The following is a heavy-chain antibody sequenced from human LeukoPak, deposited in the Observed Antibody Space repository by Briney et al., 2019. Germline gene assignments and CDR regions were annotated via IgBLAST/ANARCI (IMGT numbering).Heavy chain of an antibody. J-gene: IGHJ4*02. CDR2: IIPIFGTA. Sequence: SVKVSCKISGYTFMSYAISWVRQAPGQGLEWMGGIIPIFGTATYAQKFQGRVTITADESTSTAYMELSSLRSEDTAVYYCATRRFLEWFIDYWGQGTLVTVSS. V-gene: IGHV1-69*13. CDR3: ATRRFLEWFIDY. CDR1: GYTFMSYA. D-gene: IGHD3-3*01.